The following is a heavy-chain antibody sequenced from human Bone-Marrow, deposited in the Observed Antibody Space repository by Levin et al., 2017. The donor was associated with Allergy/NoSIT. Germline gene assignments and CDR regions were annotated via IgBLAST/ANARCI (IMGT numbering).Heavy chain of an antibody. CDR2: IYPGDSDT. V-gene: IGHV5-51*01. CDR1: GYSFTSYW. J-gene: IGHJ6*02. Sequence: SCKGSGYSFTSYWIGWVRQMPGKGLEWMGIIYPGDSDTRYSPSFQGQVTISADKSISTAYLQWSSLKASDTAMYYCARVDWYCSGGSCSSSEYGMDVWGQGTTVTVSS. CDR3: ARVDWYCSGGSCSSSEYGMDV. D-gene: IGHD2-15*01.